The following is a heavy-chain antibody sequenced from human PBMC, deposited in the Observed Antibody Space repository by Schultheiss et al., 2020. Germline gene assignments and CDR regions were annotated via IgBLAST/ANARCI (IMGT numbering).Heavy chain of an antibody. CDR3: AAYATGTSSGWYGGYYYGMDV. D-gene: IGHD6-19*01. CDR1: GDSVSSNSAA. CDR2: TYYRSKWFN. V-gene: IGHV6-1*01. J-gene: IGHJ6*02. Sequence: SQTLSLTCAISGDSVSSNSAAWNWIRQSPSRGLEWLGRTYYRSKWFNDYAVSVKSRITINPDTSKNQFSLQLNSVTPEDTAVYYCAAYATGTSSGWYGGYYYGMDVWGQGTTVTVSS.